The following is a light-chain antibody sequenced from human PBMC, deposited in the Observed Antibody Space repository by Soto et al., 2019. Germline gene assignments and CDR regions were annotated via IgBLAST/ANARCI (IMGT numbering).Light chain of an antibody. J-gene: IGLJ2*01. CDR2: EVS. Sequence: QSALTQPASVSGYPGQSVTISCTGTSSDIGAYKYVSWYQHHPGTSPRLMIYEVSNRPSGVSNRFSASKSGNTAALTISGLKAEDEADYYCGSSRSTSTLVFGGGTKLPGL. CDR3: GSSRSTSTLV. CDR1: SSDIGAYKY. V-gene: IGLV2-14*01.